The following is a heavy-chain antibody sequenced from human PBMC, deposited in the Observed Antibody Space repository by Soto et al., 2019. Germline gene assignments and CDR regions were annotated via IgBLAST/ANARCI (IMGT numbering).Heavy chain of an antibody. Sequence: HPGGSLRLSCAASGFTFDDYAMHWVRQAPGKGLEWVSGISWNSGSIGYADSVKGRFTISRDNAKNSLYLQMNSLRAEDTALYYCAKDGQQWLANWFDPWGQGTLVTVSS. CDR1: GFTFDDYA. V-gene: IGHV3-9*01. CDR2: ISWNSGSI. D-gene: IGHD6-19*01. CDR3: AKDGQQWLANWFDP. J-gene: IGHJ5*02.